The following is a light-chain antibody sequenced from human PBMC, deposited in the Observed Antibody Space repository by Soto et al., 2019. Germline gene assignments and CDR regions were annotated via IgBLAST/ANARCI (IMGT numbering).Light chain of an antibody. J-gene: IGLJ3*02. CDR1: SSNIGAGYD. V-gene: IGLV1-40*01. CDR3: QSYDSSLSGSNWV. CDR2: GNS. Sequence: QSVLTQPPSVSGAPGQRVTISCTGSSSNIGAGYDVHWYQLLPGTAPKLLIYGNSNRPSGVPDRFSGSKSGTSASLAITGLQAEDEADYYCQSYDSSLSGSNWVFGGGTKLTVL.